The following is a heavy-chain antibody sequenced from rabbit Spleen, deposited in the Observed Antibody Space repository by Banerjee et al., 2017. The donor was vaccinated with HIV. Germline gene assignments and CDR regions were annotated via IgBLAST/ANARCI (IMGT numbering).Heavy chain of an antibody. CDR3: ARDTGSSFSSYGMDL. Sequence: QSLEESGGDLVKPGASLTLTCMASGFSFSGDSYMCWVRQAPGKGLEWIVCIDTGSSGFTYFASWAKGRFTISKTSSTTVTLQMTSLTAADTATYFCARDTGSSFSSYGMDLWGPGTLVTVS. CDR1: GFSFSGDSY. V-gene: IGHV1S40*01. J-gene: IGHJ6*01. D-gene: IGHD8-1*01. CDR2: IDTGSSGFT.